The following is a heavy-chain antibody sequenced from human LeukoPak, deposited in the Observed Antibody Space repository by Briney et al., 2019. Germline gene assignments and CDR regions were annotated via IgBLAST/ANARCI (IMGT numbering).Heavy chain of an antibody. J-gene: IGHJ4*02. Sequence: ASVKVSCKASGYTFTGYYMHWVRQAPGQGLEWMGWINPNSGGTNYAQKFQGRVAMTRDTSISTAYMELSRLRSDDTAVYYCARVLSYYYDSSGYYDYWGQGTLVTVSS. CDR1: GYTFTGYY. CDR2: INPNSGGT. CDR3: ARVLSYYYDSSGYYDY. D-gene: IGHD3-22*01. V-gene: IGHV1-2*02.